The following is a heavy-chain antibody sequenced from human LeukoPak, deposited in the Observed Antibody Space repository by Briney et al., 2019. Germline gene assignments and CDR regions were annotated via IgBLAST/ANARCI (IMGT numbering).Heavy chain of an antibody. CDR2: ISSSSSYI. Sequence: PGGSLRLSCAASGFTFSSYSMNWVRKAPGKGLECVSSISSSSSYIYYADSVRGRFTISRDNAKNSLYLQMNSVRAEDTAVYYCASTPGYSSGWYYFDYWGQGTLVTVSS. CDR3: ASTPGYSSGWYYFDY. V-gene: IGHV3-21*01. D-gene: IGHD6-19*01. CDR1: GFTFSSYS. J-gene: IGHJ4*02.